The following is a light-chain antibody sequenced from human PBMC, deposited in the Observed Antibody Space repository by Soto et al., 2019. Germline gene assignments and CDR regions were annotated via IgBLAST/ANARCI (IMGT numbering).Light chain of an antibody. J-gene: IGLJ1*01. CDR1: RSVVGGYSY. CDR2: DVT. V-gene: IGLV2-14*01. CDR3: SSYTSISTYV. Sequence: QSVLTQAASVSGVHRGALTISNTGKRSVVGGYSYVSWYQQHPGKAPKLMIYDVTNRPSGVSNRFSGSKSGNAASLTISGLRAEDEADYYCSSYTSISTYVFGTGTKVTAL.